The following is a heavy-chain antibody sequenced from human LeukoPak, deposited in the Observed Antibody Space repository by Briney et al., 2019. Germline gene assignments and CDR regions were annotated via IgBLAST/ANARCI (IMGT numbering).Heavy chain of an antibody. V-gene: IGHV3-69-1*02. CDR1: GFTFTSHS. CDR3: VRDVIHSYFDI. D-gene: IGHD2-21*01. Sequence: GGSWRLSCAASGFTFTSHSLDWVRQAPGKGLGWVSSITGSGSIQYADSVKGRFTISRDNAKNSLYLQMDGPRAEDTAVYYCVRDVIHSYFDIWGQGVLVTVSS. CDR2: ITGSGSI. J-gene: IGHJ4*02.